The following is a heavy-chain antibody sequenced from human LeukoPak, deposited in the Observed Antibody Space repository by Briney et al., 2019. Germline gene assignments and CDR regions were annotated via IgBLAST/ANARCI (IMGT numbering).Heavy chain of an antibody. D-gene: IGHD5-24*01. J-gene: IGHJ4*02. CDR2: IIPIFGTA. CDR1: EGTFSSYA. CDR3: AREAFWGDGYNYLYFDY. V-gene: IGHV1-69*05. Sequence: ASVKVSCKASEGTFSSYAISWVRQAPGQGLEWMGGIIPIFGTANYAQKFQGRVTITTDESTSTAYMELSSLRSEDTAVYYCAREAFWGDGYNYLYFDYWGQGTLVTVSS.